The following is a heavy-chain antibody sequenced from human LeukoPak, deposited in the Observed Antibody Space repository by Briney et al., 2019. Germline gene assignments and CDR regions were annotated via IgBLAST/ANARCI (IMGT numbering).Heavy chain of an antibody. CDR1: GGSISSSSYY. Sequence: PSETLSLTCTVSGGSISSSSYYWGWIRQPPGKGLEWIGSIYYSGSTYYNPSLKSRVTVSIDTSKNQFSLKMSSVTAADTAIYFCARGWFGEYTFDFWGQGTLVTVSS. D-gene: IGHD3-10*01. J-gene: IGHJ4*02. V-gene: IGHV4-39*07. CDR3: ARGWFGEYTFDF. CDR2: IYYSGST.